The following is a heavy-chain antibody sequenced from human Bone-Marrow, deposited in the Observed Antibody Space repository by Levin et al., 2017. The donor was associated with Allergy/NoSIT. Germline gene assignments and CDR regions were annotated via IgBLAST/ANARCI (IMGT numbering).Heavy chain of an antibody. V-gene: IGHV3-33*01. CDR1: GFTFRSYG. CDR2: IWYDGSNK. D-gene: IGHD3-22*01. J-gene: IGHJ4*02. Sequence: GESLKISCAASGFTFRSYGMHWVRQAPGKGLEWIAVIWYDGSNKEYADSVKGRFTISRDNSRNTVYLQMNSLGVEDTAVYYCAREPDFYDRSGYAGSFDYWGQGTLVTVSS. CDR3: AREPDFYDRSGYAGSFDY.